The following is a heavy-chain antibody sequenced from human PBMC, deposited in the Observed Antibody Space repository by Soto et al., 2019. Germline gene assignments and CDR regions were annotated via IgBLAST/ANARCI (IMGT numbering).Heavy chain of an antibody. CDR1: GDSVSSNSAA. J-gene: IGHJ6*02. CDR2: TYYRSKWYN. CDR3: ARGDGAAAGLYFIGVQPPYYYGMDV. D-gene: IGHD6-13*01. V-gene: IGHV6-1*01. Sequence: PSQTLSLTCAISGDSVSSNSAAWNCFRQSPSRGLEWLGRTYYRSKWYNDYAVSVKSRITINPDTSKNQFSLQLNSVTPEDTAVYYCARGDGAAAGLYFIGVQPPYYYGMDVWGQGTTVTVSS.